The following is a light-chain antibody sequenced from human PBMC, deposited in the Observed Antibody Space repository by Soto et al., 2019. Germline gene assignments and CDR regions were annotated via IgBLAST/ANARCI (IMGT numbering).Light chain of an antibody. CDR1: QGIGRA. J-gene: IGKJ5*01. V-gene: IGKV1-17*01. CDR3: LQHKAFPLT. CDR2: SVS. Sequence: DIQMTQSPASLSASVGDRVTLTCRASQGIGRALSWYQQKPGEAPKRLIYSVSSLQSGVPSTFSGSGSGTEFTLTISSLQPEDFATYYCLQHKAFPLTFGQGTRLE.